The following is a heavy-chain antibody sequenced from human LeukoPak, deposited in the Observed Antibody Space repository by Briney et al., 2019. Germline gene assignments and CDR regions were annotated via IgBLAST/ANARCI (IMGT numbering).Heavy chain of an antibody. CDR2: IIGSGSEM. V-gene: IGHV3-21*06. D-gene: IGHD1-26*01. CDR1: RFTFNSYS. Sequence: PGGSLRLSCGVSRFTFNSYSMNWVRQAPGKGLEWVASIIGSGSEMFYADSLKGRFTISRDNSENSLYLQMNSLRVEDTAVYYCAKVQSDIVGAMFFAFDVWGQGTMVSVSS. J-gene: IGHJ3*01. CDR3: AKVQSDIVGAMFFAFDV.